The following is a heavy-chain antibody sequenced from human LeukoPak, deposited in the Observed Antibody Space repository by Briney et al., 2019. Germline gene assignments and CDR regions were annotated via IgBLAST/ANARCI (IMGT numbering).Heavy chain of an antibody. V-gene: IGHV3-74*01. D-gene: IGHD2-2*01. CDR2: FNSDGTTT. CDR1: GFTFSSYW. Sequence: GGSLRLSCAASGFTFSSYWMHWVRQDPGKGLLWVSHFNSDGTTTNYADSVKGRFTISRDNSKNTLYLQMNSLRAEDTAVYYCVKESELLCGGWFDPWGQGTLVTVSS. J-gene: IGHJ5*02. CDR3: VKESELLCGGWFDP.